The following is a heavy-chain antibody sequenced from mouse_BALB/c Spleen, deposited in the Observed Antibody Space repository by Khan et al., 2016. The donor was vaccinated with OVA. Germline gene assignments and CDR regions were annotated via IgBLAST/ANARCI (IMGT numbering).Heavy chain of an antibody. V-gene: IGHV1-84*02. CDR3: SRDVATEYFNF. CDR1: GYTFTDYY. D-gene: IGHD1-2*01. CDR2: IYPGTGDT. Sequence: VQLQESGPELVKPGASVKISCKASGYTFTDYYINWVKQKPGQGLGWIGWIYPGTGDTQYNEKFKGKATLTVDTSSRTVYMQVSSLTSEDTAVYFCSRDVATEYFNFWGQGTTLTVSS. J-gene: IGHJ2*01.